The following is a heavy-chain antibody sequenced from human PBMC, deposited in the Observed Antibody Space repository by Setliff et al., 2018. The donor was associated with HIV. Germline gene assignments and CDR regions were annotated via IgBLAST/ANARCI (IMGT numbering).Heavy chain of an antibody. CDR1: NGSFSGYY. J-gene: IGHJ6*03. Sequence: LSLTCAVSNGSFSGYYWSWIRQPPGTGLEWIGELNHSGNTNYNPSLKSRVTISVDTSKNQFSLKLSSVTAADTAVYYCARSRSARDSSPSYYYYYMEVWAKGTTVTVSS. CDR2: LNHSGNT. V-gene: IGHV4-34*01. D-gene: IGHD3-22*01. CDR3: ARSRSARDSSPSYYYYYMEV.